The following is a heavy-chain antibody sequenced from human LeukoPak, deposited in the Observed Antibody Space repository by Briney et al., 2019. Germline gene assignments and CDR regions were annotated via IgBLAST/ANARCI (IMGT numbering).Heavy chain of an antibody. CDR3: AKSPGSVTIFGVVMGY. J-gene: IGHJ4*02. CDR2: ISGSGGST. V-gene: IGHV3-23*01. D-gene: IGHD3-3*01. CDR1: GFTFSSYA. Sequence: GGSLRLSFAASGFTFSSYAMSWVRQAPGKGLEWVSAISGSGGSTYYADSVKGRFTISRDNSKNTLYLQMNSLRAEDTAVYYCAKSPGSVTIFGVVMGYWGQGTLVTVSS.